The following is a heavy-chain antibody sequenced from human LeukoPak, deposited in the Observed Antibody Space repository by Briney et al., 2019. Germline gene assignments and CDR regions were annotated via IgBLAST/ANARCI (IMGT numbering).Heavy chain of an antibody. Sequence: EASVKVSCKASGYTFTSYYMHWVRQAPGQGLEWMGIINPSGGSTSYAQKFQGRVTMTRDTSTSTVYMELSSLRSEDTAVYYCAKAGCGYGTSCHRYFDLWGRGTLVTVSS. V-gene: IGHV1-46*01. CDR2: INPSGGST. D-gene: IGHD2-2*01. CDR3: AKAGCGYGTSCHRYFDL. CDR1: GYTFTSYY. J-gene: IGHJ2*01.